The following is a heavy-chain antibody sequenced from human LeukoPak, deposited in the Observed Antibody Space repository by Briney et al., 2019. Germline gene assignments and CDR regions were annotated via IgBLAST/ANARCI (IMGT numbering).Heavy chain of an antibody. CDR1: GYSISSGYY. V-gene: IGHV4-38-2*02. Sequence: PSETLSLTCTVSGYSISSGYYWGWIRQPPGKGLEWIGSIYHSGSTYYNPSLKSRVTISVDTSKNQFSLKLSSVTAADTAVYYCARVRLRYFDWSIIHFDYWGQGTLVTVSS. CDR2: IYHSGST. J-gene: IGHJ4*02. CDR3: ARVRLRYFDWSIIHFDY. D-gene: IGHD3-9*01.